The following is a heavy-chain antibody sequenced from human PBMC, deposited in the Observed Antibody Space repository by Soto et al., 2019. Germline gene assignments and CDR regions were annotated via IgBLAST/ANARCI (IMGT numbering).Heavy chain of an antibody. Sequence: VQLVQSGAEVRKPGASVKVSCKASGYTFNDYYVHWVREAPGQGLEWMGWINPSSGGTIYTQRFQGGVTMTRDTSISTVYMELSRLTSADTAVYYCAREMGVIGAPGYTWFDPWGQGALVTVSS. CDR2: INPSSGGT. D-gene: IGHD1-26*01. CDR3: AREMGVIGAPGYTWFDP. CDR1: GYTFNDYY. V-gene: IGHV1-2*02. J-gene: IGHJ5*02.